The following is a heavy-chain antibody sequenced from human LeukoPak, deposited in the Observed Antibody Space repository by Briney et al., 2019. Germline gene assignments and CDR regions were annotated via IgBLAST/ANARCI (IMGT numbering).Heavy chain of an antibody. CDR2: IYYSGST. V-gene: IGHV4-59*01. CDR3: ARDSIAARFLGYMDV. D-gene: IGHD6-6*01. CDR1: GGSISSYY. Sequence: PSETLSLTCTVSGGSISSYYWSWIRQPPGKGLEWIGYIYYSGSTNYNPSLKSRVTISVDTSKNQFSLKLSSVPAADTAVYYCARDSIAARFLGYMDVWGKGTTVTVSS. J-gene: IGHJ6*03.